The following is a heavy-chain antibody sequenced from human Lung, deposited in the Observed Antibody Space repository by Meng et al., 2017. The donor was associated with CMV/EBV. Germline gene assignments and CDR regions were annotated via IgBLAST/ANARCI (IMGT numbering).Heavy chain of an antibody. J-gene: IGHJ4*02. Sequence: VPLGRPGAAVKNPGPSVKVSCKASRLTFNGYDIHWVRQAPGQGLEWMGSVSPKTGDTNFAQKFHGRVTLTRDTSINTAYLGLNRLTSDDTAVYYCARTLAGPFDSWGQGTLVTVSS. D-gene: IGHD2/OR15-2a*01. V-gene: IGHV1-2*02. CDR3: ARTLAGPFDS. CDR1: RLTFNGYD. CDR2: VSPKTGDT.